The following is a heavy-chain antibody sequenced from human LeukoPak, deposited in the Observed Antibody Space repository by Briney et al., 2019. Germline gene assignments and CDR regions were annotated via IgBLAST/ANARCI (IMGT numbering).Heavy chain of an antibody. CDR3: ARVIAARHFDY. Sequence: RGSLRLSCAASGFTVSNTYMSSVRQTPGKGLEWVSLIYSGGSTYYADSVKGRFTISRDNSMNTMFLQMNSLRAEDTAVYYCARVIAARHFDYWGQGTLVTVSS. J-gene: IGHJ4*02. D-gene: IGHD6-6*01. V-gene: IGHV3-66*01. CDR2: IYSGGST. CDR1: GFTVSNTY.